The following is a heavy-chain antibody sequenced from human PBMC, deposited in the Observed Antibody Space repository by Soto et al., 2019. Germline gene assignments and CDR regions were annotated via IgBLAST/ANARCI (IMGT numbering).Heavy chain of an antibody. J-gene: IGHJ4*02. CDR3: AQLAV. CDR1: GFTFSNYV. CDR2: ISATGTNT. Sequence: GGSLRLSCAASGFTFSNYVMSWVRQAPGKGLEWISSISATGTNTYYADSVRGQFSISRDNSKNTLYLQMNSLRVEDTALYYCAQLAVWGQGTQVTVSS. V-gene: IGHV3-23*01.